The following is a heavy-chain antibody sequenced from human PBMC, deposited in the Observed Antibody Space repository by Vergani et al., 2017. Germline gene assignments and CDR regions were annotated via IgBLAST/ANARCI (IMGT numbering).Heavy chain of an antibody. D-gene: IGHD3-10*01. V-gene: IGHV3-21*01. Sequence: EVQLVESGGGLVKPGGSLRLSCAASGFTFSSYSMNWVRQAPGKGLEWVSSISSSSSYIYYADSVKGRFAISRDNAKNSLYLQMNSLRAEDTAVYYCAREGGSYAFDIWGQGTMVTVSS. CDR2: ISSSSSYI. J-gene: IGHJ3*02. CDR1: GFTFSSYS. CDR3: AREGGSYAFDI.